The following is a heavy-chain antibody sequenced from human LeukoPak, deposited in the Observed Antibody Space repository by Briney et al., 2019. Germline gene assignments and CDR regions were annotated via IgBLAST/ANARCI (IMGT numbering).Heavy chain of an antibody. CDR3: ASWGRFYMDV. V-gene: IGHV4-34*01. CDR2: INHSGST. J-gene: IGHJ6*03. CDR1: GGSFSGYY. Sequence: SETLSLTCAVYGGSFSGYYWSWIRQPPGKGLEWIGEINHSGSTNYNPSLKSRVTISVDTSKNQFSLKLSSVTAADTAVYYCASWGRFYMDVWGKGTTVTVSS. D-gene: IGHD3-16*01.